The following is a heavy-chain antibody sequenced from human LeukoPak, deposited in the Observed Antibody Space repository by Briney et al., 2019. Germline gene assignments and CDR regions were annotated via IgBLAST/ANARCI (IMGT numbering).Heavy chain of an antibody. CDR1: GSTFDDYA. CDR3: AKDRYSSGWYYFDY. J-gene: IGHJ4*02. D-gene: IGHD6-19*01. Sequence: GGSLRLSCAASGSTFDDYAMHWVRQAPGKGLEWVSLISWDGGSTYYADSVKGRFTISRDNSKNSLYLQMNSLRAEDTALYYCAKDRYSSGWYYFDYWGQGTLVTVSS. V-gene: IGHV3-43D*04. CDR2: ISWDGGST.